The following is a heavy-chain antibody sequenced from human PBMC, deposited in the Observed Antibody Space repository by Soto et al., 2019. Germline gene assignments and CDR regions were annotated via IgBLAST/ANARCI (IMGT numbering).Heavy chain of an antibody. J-gene: IGHJ6*02. CDR3: ARHTSVTGEGNYYYSGMDV. V-gene: IGHV5-51*01. Sequence: PGESLKISCKGSGYSFTSYWIGWVRQMPGKGLEWMGIIYPGDSDTRYSPSFQGQVTISADKSISTAYLQWSSLKASDTAMYYCARHTSVTGEGNYYYSGMDVWGQGTTVTVSS. D-gene: IGHD2-21*01. CDR2: IYPGDSDT. CDR1: GYSFTSYW.